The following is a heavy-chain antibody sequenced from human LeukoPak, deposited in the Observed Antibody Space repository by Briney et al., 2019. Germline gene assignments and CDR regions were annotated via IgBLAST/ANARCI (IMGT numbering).Heavy chain of an antibody. CDR2: IIPLFGTP. V-gene: IGHV1-69*06. J-gene: IGHJ6*03. CDR1: GCTFSSYT. CDR3: ARDRITIFGVVLPYYFYYMDV. Sequence: ASVKVSCKASGCTFSSYTISWVRQAPGQGLEWMGGIIPLFGTPDYAQKFQDRLTITADKSTSTAYMELSSLRSDDTAVYYCARDRITIFGVVLPYYFYYMDVWGKGTTVTVSS. D-gene: IGHD3-3*01.